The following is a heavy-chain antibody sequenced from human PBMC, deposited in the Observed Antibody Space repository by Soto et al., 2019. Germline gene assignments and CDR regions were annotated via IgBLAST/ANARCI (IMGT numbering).Heavy chain of an antibody. CDR2: MYSGGRT. V-gene: IGHV3-66*01. D-gene: IGHD2-15*01. Sequence: DVQLVESGGDLVQPGGSLRLSCVASGFSVTYSYVSWVRQFPGKGLEWISVMYSGGRTFYADSVRGRFSISRDESTNSHDLQMHRRRTAGSAVYFCARSDCSSGGCPNWFDPWGQGTLVIVSS. CDR3: ARSDCSSGGCPNWFDP. J-gene: IGHJ5*02. CDR1: GFSVTYSY.